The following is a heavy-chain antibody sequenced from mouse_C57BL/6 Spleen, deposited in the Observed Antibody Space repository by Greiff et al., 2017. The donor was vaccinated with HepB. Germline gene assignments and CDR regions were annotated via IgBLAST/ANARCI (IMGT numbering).Heavy chain of an antibody. D-gene: IGHD1-1*01. CDR2: IDPSDSYT. V-gene: IGHV1-69*01. Sequence: QVQLQQPGAELVMPGASVKLSCKASGYTFTSYWMHWVKQRPGQGLEWIGEIDPSDSYTNSNQKFKGKSTLTVDKSSSTAYMQLSSLTSEDSAVYYCARGSSHDYWGQGTTLTVSS. CDR3: ARGSSHDY. J-gene: IGHJ2*01. CDR1: GYTFTSYW.